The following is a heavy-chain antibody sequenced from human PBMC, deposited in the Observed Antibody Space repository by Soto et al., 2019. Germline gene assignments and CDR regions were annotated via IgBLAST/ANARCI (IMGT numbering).Heavy chain of an antibody. CDR3: ARARSQYSSGWYSAFDI. D-gene: IGHD6-19*01. CDR1: GFTFSSYA. V-gene: IGHV3-23*01. CDR2: ISGSGGST. Sequence: GGSLRLSCAASGFTFSSYAMSWVRQAPGKGLEWVSAISGSGGSTYYADSVKGRFTISRDNSKNTLYLQMNSLRAEDTAVYYCARARSQYSSGWYSAFDIWGQGTMVTVSS. J-gene: IGHJ3*02.